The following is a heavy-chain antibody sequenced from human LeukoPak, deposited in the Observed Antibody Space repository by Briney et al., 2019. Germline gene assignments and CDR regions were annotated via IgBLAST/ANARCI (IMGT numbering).Heavy chain of an antibody. CDR3: AKGSYYDSSGSFYFDY. CDR2: ITTGGPNT. D-gene: IGHD3-22*01. Sequence: GGSLRLSCTASGFTFSSYTMSWVRQAPGKGLKWVSTITTGGPNTYYADSVKGRFTISRDNSKNTLYVQVNSLGTEDTAAYYCAKGSYYDSSGSFYFDYWGQGTLVTVSS. J-gene: IGHJ4*02. V-gene: IGHV3-23*01. CDR1: GFTFSSYT.